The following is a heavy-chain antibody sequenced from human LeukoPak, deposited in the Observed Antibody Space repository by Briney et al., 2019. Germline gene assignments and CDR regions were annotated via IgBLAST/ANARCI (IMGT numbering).Heavy chain of an antibody. Sequence: GGSLRLSCVASGFSLSGYWMYWVRQAPGKGLMYISRNNGDGSTTNYADVVKGRFTMSRDNVKNTLYLQMNSLRVEDTAAYYCARDPRNVGLAPWGQGTLVTVSS. CDR3: ARDPRNVGLAP. CDR2: NNGDGSTT. D-gene: IGHD2-15*01. CDR1: GFSLSGYW. J-gene: IGHJ5*02. V-gene: IGHV3-74*01.